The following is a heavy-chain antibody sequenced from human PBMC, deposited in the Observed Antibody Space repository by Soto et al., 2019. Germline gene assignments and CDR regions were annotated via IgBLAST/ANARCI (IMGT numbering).Heavy chain of an antibody. V-gene: IGHV5-51*01. D-gene: IGHD3-22*01. J-gene: IGHJ4*02. Sequence: PGESLKISCEASGHTFSKYWIGWVRQLPGKGLEWMGSIYPEDSHSRYSPSFQGQVIISADKSIDTAYLQWRSLKVSDTALYFCARGAWRNYYTSSDFYLPFDAWGQGTQVTVSS. CDR3: ARGAWRNYYTSSDFYLPFDA. CDR2: IYPEDSHS. CDR1: GHTFSKYW.